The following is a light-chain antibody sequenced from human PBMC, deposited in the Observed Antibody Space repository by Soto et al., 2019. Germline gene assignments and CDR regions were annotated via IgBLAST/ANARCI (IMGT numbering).Light chain of an antibody. CDR3: QSYDNILSGPL. CDR1: GSNVGASYD. V-gene: IGLV1-40*01. CDR2: KNN. J-gene: IGLJ3*02. Sequence: QSVLTQPPSVSGAPGQTITMSCTGSGSNVGASYDVHWYQVLPGAGPRLLIYKNNNRPSGVPDRFSGSKSGTSASLAITGLRAEDEADYCQSYDNILSGPLFGGGTKVTVL.